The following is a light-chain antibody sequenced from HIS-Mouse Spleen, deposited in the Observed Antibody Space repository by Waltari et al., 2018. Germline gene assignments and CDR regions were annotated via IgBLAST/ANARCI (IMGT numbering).Light chain of an antibody. CDR1: SSNIGSNY. V-gene: IGLV1-47*01. CDR2: RNN. CDR3: AAWDDSLSGV. J-gene: IGLJ2*01. Sequence: QSVLTQPPSASGTPGQRVTISCSGSSSNIGSNYVYWYQQLPGTAPKLLIYRNNQRPSGCPDRFSGSKSGTSASLAISGRRSEDEADYYCAAWDDSLSGVFGGGTKLTVL.